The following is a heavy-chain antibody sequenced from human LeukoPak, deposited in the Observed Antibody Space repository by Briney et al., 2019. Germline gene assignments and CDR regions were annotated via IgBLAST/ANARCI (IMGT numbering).Heavy chain of an antibody. J-gene: IGHJ4*02. CDR1: GFTFSSYS. CDR2: ISGSGSGGST. CDR3: ARDKGTSYLSSFDY. D-gene: IGHD6-6*01. V-gene: IGHV3-23*01. Sequence: QTGGSLRLSCAASGFTFSSYSMSWVRQAPGKGLEWVSSISGSGSGGSTYYADSVKGRFTISRDNSKNTLYLQMNSLRAADTAVYYCARDKGTSYLSSFDYWGQGTLVTVSS.